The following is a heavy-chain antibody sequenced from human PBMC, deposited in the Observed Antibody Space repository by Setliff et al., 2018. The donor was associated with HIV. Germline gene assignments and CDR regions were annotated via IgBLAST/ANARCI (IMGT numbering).Heavy chain of an antibody. J-gene: IGHJ6*02. V-gene: IGHV3-72*01. D-gene: IGHD3-3*01. CDR1: GFAFSDNP. CDR3: NHDHDFYYDMKV. Sequence: PGGSLRLSCVASSGFAFSDNPMNWVRQAPGKGLEWIGRSGVEPNTYATEYATSVKGRFTISWDDSKNSLYLQMNSLKTEDTGVYYCNHDHDFYYDMKVWGQGTTVTVSS. CDR2: SGVEPNTYAT.